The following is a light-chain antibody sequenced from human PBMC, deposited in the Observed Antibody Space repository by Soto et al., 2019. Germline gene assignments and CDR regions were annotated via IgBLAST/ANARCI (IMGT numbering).Light chain of an antibody. CDR1: SSDVGGYNY. J-gene: IGLJ1*01. CDR3: SSYTSSSLLV. V-gene: IGLV2-14*01. Sequence: QSALTQPASVSGSPGQSITISSTGTSSDVGGYNYVAWYQQHPGKAPQLMIYDVTNRPSGVSNRFSGSKSGNTASLTISGLQSEDEADYYCSSYTSSSLLVFGAGTKVTVL. CDR2: DVT.